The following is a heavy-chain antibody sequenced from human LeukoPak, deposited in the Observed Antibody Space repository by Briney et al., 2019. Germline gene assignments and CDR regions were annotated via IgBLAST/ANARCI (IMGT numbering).Heavy chain of an antibody. Sequence: GGSLRLSCAASGFTFSSYAMHWVRQAPGKGLEWVAVISYDGSNKYYADSVKGRFTISRDNSKNTLYLQMNSLRAEDTAVYYCARDRKGTSDYWGQGTLVTVSS. CDR1: GFTFSSYA. CDR2: ISYDGSNK. CDR3: ARDRKGTSDY. D-gene: IGHD3-10*01. J-gene: IGHJ4*02. V-gene: IGHV3-30-3*01.